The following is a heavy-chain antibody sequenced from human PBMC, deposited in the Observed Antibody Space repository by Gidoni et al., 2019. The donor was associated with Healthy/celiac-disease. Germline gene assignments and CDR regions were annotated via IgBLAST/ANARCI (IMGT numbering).Heavy chain of an antibody. J-gene: IGHJ3*02. Sequence: EVQLLESGGGLVQPGGSLRLSCAASGFTFRSYALSWVRQAPGKGLEWVSAISGSGGSTYYAYSVKGRFTISRDNSKNTLYLQMNSLRAEDTAVYYCAKGRGMLHPMYSSGWYGGQGAFDIWGQGTMVTVSS. CDR2: ISGSGGST. CDR3: AKGRGMLHPMYSSGWYGGQGAFDI. CDR1: GFTFRSYA. V-gene: IGHV3-23*01. D-gene: IGHD6-19*01.